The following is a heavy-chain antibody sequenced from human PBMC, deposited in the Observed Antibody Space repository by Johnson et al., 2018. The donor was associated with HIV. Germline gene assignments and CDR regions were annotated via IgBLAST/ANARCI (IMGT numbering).Heavy chain of an antibody. D-gene: IGHD4-17*01. CDR2: ISFDGSNK. V-gene: IGHV3-30*14. CDR1: GFTFSNYP. J-gene: IGHJ3*01. Sequence: QVTLVESGGGVVRPGRSLRLSCAASGFTFSNYPMHWVRQAPGKGLEWVAVISFDGSNKYYTDSVTGRFTISRDNSKNTLFLQMNSLRAEDTAVYFCASGDGDGVWGQGTMVTVSS. CDR3: ASGDGDGV.